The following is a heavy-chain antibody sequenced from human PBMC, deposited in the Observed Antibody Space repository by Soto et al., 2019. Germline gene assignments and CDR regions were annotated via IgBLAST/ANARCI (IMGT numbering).Heavy chain of an antibody. V-gene: IGHV4-59*01. CDR1: GGSISSYY. D-gene: IGHD2-2*02. CDR2: IYYSGNT. CDR3: ARDSPYCTTTRCYRAIDI. J-gene: IGHJ3*02. Sequence: SSETLSLTCTVSGGSISSYYWSWIRQPPGKGLEWIGYIYYSGNTRYNPSLESRVTISADTSKNQFSLTLTSVTAADTAVYYCARDSPYCTTTRCYRAIDIWGQGTMVTVSS.